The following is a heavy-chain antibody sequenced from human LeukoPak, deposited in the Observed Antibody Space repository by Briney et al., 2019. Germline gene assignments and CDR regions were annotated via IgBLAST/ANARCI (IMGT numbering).Heavy chain of an antibody. D-gene: IGHD5-18*01. CDR2: IYHSGAA. CDR3: ARDGYNYGLDRFDY. CDR1: GDSISSDGHS. J-gene: IGHJ4*02. V-gene: IGHV4-30-4*07. Sequence: SETLSLTCGVSGDSISSDGHSWSWIRQPPGKGLEWVGYIYHSGAAYRNPSLKGRLALSVDTSNNQFSLRLRSVTAADTAVYYCARDGYNYGLDRFDYWGQGTLVTVSS.